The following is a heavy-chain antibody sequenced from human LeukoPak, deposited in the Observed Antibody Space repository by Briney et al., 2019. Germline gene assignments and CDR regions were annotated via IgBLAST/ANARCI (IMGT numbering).Heavy chain of an antibody. J-gene: IGHJ3*02. V-gene: IGHV4-4*07. D-gene: IGHD5-18*01. CDR2: IYTSGSN. CDR3: ARHRGYSYGFDDFNI. Sequence: TSETLSLTCTVSGGSISTYYWSWTRQPAGKGLEWIGRIYTSGSNNYNPSLKSRLTMSIEPSKNQFSLKLSSVTAADTAVYYCARHRGYSYGFDDFNIWGQGTMVIVSS. CDR1: GGSISTYY.